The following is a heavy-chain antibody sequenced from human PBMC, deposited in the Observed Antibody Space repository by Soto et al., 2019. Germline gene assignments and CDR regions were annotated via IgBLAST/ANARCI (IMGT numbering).Heavy chain of an antibody. D-gene: IGHD5-18*01. V-gene: IGHV3-11*06. Sequence: GGSLRLSCAASGFTFSDYYMSWIRQAPGKGLEWVSYISSSSSYTNYADSVKGRFTISRDNAKNSLYLQMNSLRAEDTAVYYCARDVRLARPDTAMVRFFDYWGQGTLVTVSS. CDR1: GFTFSDYY. CDR3: ARDVRLARPDTAMVRFFDY. J-gene: IGHJ4*02. CDR2: ISSSSSYT.